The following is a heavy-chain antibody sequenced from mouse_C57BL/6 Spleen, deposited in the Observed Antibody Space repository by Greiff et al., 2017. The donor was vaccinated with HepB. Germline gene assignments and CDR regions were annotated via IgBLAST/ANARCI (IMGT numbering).Heavy chain of an antibody. CDR2: IRLKSDNYAT. CDR1: GFTFSNYW. CDR3: TGGYYYGSSWFAY. V-gene: IGHV6-3*01. Sequence: EVNVVESGGGLVQPGGSMKLSCVASGFTFSNYWMNWVRQSPEKGLEWVAQIRLKSDNYATHYAESVKGRFTISRDDSKSSVYLQMNNLRAEDTGIYYCTGGYYYGSSWFAYWGQGTLVTVSA. J-gene: IGHJ3*01. D-gene: IGHD1-1*01.